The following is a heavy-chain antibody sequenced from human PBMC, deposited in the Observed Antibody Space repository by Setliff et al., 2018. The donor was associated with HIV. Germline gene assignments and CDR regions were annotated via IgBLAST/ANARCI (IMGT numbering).Heavy chain of an antibody. CDR2: IDHEGTT. Sequence: SETLSLTCAVFGGSFSNYYWSWVRQPPGKGLEFIAEIDHEGTTNYNPSLKSRVTISVDTSKNQFSLKLSSVTAADTAVYYCARGAYSSSWYDYYYYMDVWGKGTTVTVSS. CDR3: ARGAYSSSWYDYYYYMDV. J-gene: IGHJ6*03. CDR1: GGSFSNYY. V-gene: IGHV4-34*01. D-gene: IGHD6-13*01.